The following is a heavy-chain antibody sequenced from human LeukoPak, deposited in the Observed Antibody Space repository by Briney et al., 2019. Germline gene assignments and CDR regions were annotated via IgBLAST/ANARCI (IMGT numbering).Heavy chain of an antibody. J-gene: IGHJ4*02. CDR3: ARSYYYDSGFDY. CDR2: MNPNSGST. D-gene: IGHD3-22*01. CDR1: GYTFTSYD. V-gene: IGHV1-8*01. Sequence: ASVKVSCKASGYTFTSYDINWVRQATGQGLEWMGWMNPNSGSTGYAQKFQGRATMTRNTSISTAYMELSSLRSEDTAVYYCARSYYYDSGFDYWGQGTLVTVSS.